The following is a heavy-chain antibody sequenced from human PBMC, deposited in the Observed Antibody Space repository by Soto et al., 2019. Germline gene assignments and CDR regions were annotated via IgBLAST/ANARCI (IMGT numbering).Heavy chain of an antibody. CDR1: GFTFSSYA. Sequence: TGGSLRLSCAASGFTFSSYAMHWVRQAPGKGLEWVAVISYDGSNKYYADSVKGRFTISRDNSKNTLYLQMNSLRAEDTAVYYCARAGNYYDSSGYSYYFDYWGQGTLVTVSS. D-gene: IGHD3-22*01. CDR2: ISYDGSNK. J-gene: IGHJ4*02. V-gene: IGHV3-30-3*01. CDR3: ARAGNYYDSSGYSYYFDY.